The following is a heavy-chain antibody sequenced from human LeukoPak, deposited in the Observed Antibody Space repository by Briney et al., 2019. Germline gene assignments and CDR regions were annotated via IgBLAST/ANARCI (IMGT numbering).Heavy chain of an antibody. CDR2: IKEDGSQK. V-gene: IGHV3-7*03. CDR1: GFTFSSYW. D-gene: IGHD3-10*01. J-gene: IGHJ5*02. Sequence: TGGSLRLSCAASGFTFSSYWMSWVRQAPGKGLEWVANIKEDGSQKYYVDSVKGRFTISRDNAKNSLYLQMNSLRAEDTAVYYCARDRRGVKLFRFDPWGQGTLVTVSS. CDR3: ARDRRGVKLFRFDP.